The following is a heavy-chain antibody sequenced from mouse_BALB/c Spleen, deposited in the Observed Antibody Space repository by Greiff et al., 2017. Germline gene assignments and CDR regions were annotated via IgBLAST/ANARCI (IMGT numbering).Heavy chain of an antibody. J-gene: IGHJ4*01. Sequence: VQLVESGPGLVAPSQSLSITCTVSGFSLTGYGVNWVRQPPGKGLEWLGMIWGDGSTDYNSALKSRLSISKDNSKSQVFLKMNSLQTDDTARYYCARADRYNYYAMDYWGQGTSVTVSS. CDR1: GFSLTGYG. V-gene: IGHV2-6-7*01. CDR2: IWGDGST. D-gene: IGHD2-14*01. CDR3: ARADRYNYYAMDY.